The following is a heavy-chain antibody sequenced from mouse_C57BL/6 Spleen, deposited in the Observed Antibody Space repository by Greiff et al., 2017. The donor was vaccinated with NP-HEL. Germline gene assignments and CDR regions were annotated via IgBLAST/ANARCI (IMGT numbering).Heavy chain of an antibody. CDR1: GYTFTSYW. J-gene: IGHJ4*01. V-gene: IGHV1-64*01. CDR3: ASSTTTGGTYAMDY. D-gene: IGHD1-1*01. CDR2: IHPNSGST. Sequence: QVQLQQPGAELVKPGASVKLSCKASGYTFTSYWMHWVKQRPGQGLEWIGMIHPNSGSTNYSEKFKSKATLTVDKSSSTAYMQLSSLTSEDSAVYYCASSTTTGGTYAMDYWGQGTSVTVSS.